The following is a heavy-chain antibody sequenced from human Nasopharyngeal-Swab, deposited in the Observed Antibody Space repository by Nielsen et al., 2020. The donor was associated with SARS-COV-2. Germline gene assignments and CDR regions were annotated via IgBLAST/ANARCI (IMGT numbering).Heavy chain of an antibody. D-gene: IGHD6-25*01. Sequence: SETLSLTCTVSGGSISSYYWSWIRQPPGKGLEWIGYIYYSGSTNYNPSLKSRVTISVDTSKNQFSLELTSVTAADTAVYYCARQGDGYDYWGQGLLVTVSS. CDR3: ARQGDGYDY. V-gene: IGHV4-59*13. CDR1: GGSISSYY. J-gene: IGHJ4*02. CDR2: IYYSGST.